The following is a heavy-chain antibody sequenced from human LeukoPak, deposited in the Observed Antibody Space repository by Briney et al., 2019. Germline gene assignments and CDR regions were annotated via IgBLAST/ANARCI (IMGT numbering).Heavy chain of an antibody. CDR2: IYYSGST. J-gene: IGHJ6*02. CDR3: ARSSSTSPWRGYYYYGMDV. CDR1: GGSISSSSYY. Sequence: SETLSLTCTVSGGSISSSSYYWGWIRQPPGKGLEWIGSIYYSGSTYYNPSLKSRVTISVDTSKNQFSLKLSPVTAADTAVYYCARSSSTSPWRGYYYYGMDVWGQGTTVTVSS. V-gene: IGHV4-39*01. D-gene: IGHD2-2*01.